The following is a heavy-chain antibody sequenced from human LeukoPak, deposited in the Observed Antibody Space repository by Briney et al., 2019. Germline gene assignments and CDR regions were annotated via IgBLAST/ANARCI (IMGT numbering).Heavy chain of an antibody. CDR3: ARDYYDSSGYYLAVYYYYYMDV. V-gene: IGHV3-33*01. CDR2: IWYDGSNK. D-gene: IGHD3-22*01. CDR1: GFTFSSYG. J-gene: IGHJ6*03. Sequence: GGSLRLSCAASGFTFSSYGMHWVRQAPGKGLEWVAVIWYDGSNKYYADSVKGRFTISRDNSRNTLYLQMNSLRAEDTAVYYCARDYYDSSGYYLAVYYYYYMDVWGKGTTVTASS.